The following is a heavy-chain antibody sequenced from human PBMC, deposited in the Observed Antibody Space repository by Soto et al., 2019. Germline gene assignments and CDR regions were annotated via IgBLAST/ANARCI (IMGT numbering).Heavy chain of an antibody. CDR1: GGSISRGGYY. CDR2: IYYSGST. V-gene: IGHV4-31*03. Sequence: PSETLSLTCSVAGGSISRGGYYWSWIRQHPGKGLEWIGYIYYSGSTYYNPSLKSRVTISVDTSKNQFSLKLSSVTAADTAVYYCASAVARPSKRYCSGGSCSRFDPWGQGTLVTVSS. CDR3: ASAVARPSKRYCSGGSCSRFDP. J-gene: IGHJ5*02. D-gene: IGHD2-15*01.